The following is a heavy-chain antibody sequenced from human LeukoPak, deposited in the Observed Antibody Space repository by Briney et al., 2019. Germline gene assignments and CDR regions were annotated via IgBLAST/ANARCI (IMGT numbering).Heavy chain of an antibody. CDR3: ARERAVTTYYYFDY. CDR2: IYYSGST. D-gene: IGHD4-17*01. Sequence: SSETLSLTCTVSGGSISSYYWSWIRQPPGKGLEWIGYIYYSGSTNYNPSLKSRVTISVDTSKNQFSLKLSSVTAADTAVYYCARERAVTTYYYFDYWGQGTLVTVSS. J-gene: IGHJ4*02. V-gene: IGHV4-59*01. CDR1: GGSISSYY.